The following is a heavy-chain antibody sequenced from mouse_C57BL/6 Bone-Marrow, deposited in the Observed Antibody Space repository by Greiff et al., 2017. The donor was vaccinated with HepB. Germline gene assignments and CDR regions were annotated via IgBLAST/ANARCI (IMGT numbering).Heavy chain of an antibody. V-gene: IGHV1-64*01. J-gene: IGHJ2*01. Sequence: QVQLKESGAELVKPGASVKLSCKASGYTFTSYWMHWVKQRPGQGLEWIGMIHPNSGSTNYNEKFKSKATLTVDKSSSTAYMQLSSLTSEDSAVYYCAKDLCYFDYWGQGTTLTVSS. CDR3: AKDLCYFDY. CDR2: IHPNSGST. CDR1: GYTFTSYW.